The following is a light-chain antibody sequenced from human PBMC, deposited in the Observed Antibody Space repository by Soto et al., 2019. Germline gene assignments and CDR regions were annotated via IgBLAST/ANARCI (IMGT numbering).Light chain of an antibody. V-gene: IGKV3-15*01. CDR2: RAS. CDR1: QSVSDN. Sequence: EVLMTQSPDTLYVSPGERVTLSCRASQSVSDNLAWYQQKPGQGPRLLVYRASTRTLGIPARFSGSESGTEFPLTISSLQSEDFALYYCQQYNSWPITFGQGTRLEIK. CDR3: QQYNSWPIT. J-gene: IGKJ5*01.